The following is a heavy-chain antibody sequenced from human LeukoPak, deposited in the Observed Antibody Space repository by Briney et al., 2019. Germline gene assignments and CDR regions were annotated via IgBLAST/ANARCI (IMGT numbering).Heavy chain of an antibody. J-gene: IGHJ2*01. D-gene: IGHD6-13*01. CDR3: AREIVGSSSWYWYFDL. Sequence: SETLSLTCTVSGGSISGSSYYWGWIRQPPGKGLEWIGSIYYSGSTYYNPSLKSRVTISVDTSKNQFSLKLNSVTAADTAVYYCAREIVGSSSWYWYFDLWGRGTLVTVSS. CDR2: IYYSGST. V-gene: IGHV4-39*02. CDR1: GGSISGSSYY.